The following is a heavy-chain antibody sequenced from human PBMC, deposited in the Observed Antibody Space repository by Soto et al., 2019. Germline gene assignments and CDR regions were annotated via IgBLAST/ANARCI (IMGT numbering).Heavy chain of an antibody. D-gene: IGHD6-13*01. CDR2: ISSAAGST. CDR3: AKEEGSTWYPTDY. J-gene: IGHJ4*02. Sequence: PGGSLRLSCAGSGFTFSNYAMSWLRQAPGKGLEWVSVISSAAGSTYYADSVKGRFTISRDNSKNTLYLQMTSLRAEDTAVYYCAKEEGSTWYPTDYWGQGTLVTVSS. CDR1: GFTFSNYA. V-gene: IGHV3-23*01.